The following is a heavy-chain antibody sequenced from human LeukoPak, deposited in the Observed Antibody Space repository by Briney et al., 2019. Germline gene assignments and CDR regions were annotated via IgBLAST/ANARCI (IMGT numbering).Heavy chain of an antibody. J-gene: IGHJ6*01. CDR3: ARDMGPPADYGMDV. V-gene: IGHV3-66*01. D-gene: IGHD1-26*01. CDR2: IYSGGST. CDR1: GFTVSSNY. Sequence: GGSLRLSCSASGFTVSSNYMSWVRQAPGKGLEWVSAIYSGGSTYSADSVKGRFTTSRDNSKNTLYLQMNSLRAEDTAVYYCARDMGPPADYGMDVWGQGTTVTVSS.